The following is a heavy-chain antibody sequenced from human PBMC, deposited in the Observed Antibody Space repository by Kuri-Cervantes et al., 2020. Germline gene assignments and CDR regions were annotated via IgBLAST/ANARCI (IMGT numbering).Heavy chain of an antibody. CDR1: GYTFTSYG. CDR2: INPNSGGT. J-gene: IGHJ5*02. CDR3: ARRRRGDWGWFDP. Sequence: ASVKVSCKASGYTFTSYGFSWVRQAPGQGLEWMGWINPNSGGTNYAQKFQGRVTMTRDTSISTAYMELSRLRSDDTAVYYCARRRRGDWGWFDPWGQGTLVTVSS. V-gene: IGHV1-2*02. D-gene: IGHD3-16*01.